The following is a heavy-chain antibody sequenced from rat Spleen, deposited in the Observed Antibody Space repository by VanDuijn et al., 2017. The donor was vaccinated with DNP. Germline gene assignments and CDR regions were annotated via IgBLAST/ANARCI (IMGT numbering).Heavy chain of an antibody. CDR1: GFTFSDYY. Sequence: EVQLVESGGGLVQPGRSLKLSCAASGFTFSDYYMAWVRQAPTKGLEWVAYINYDGGSSYNGDSVKGRFTISRDNAKSTLYLQMNSLRSEDTATYYCARHVLPLRVWDYWGQGVMVTVSS. CDR2: INYDGGSS. D-gene: IGHD1-4*01. J-gene: IGHJ2*01. CDR3: ARHVLPLRVWDY. V-gene: IGHV5-22*01.